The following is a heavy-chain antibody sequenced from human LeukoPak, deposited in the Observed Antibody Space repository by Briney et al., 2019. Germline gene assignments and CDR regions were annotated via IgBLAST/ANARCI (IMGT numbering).Heavy chain of an antibody. J-gene: IGHJ4*02. CDR3: ATSGPDFLPVSPLLDY. D-gene: IGHD2/OR15-2a*01. CDR1: GYSFTGYY. V-gene: IGHV1-2*02. CDR2: INPNTGDT. Sequence: ASVKVSCKASGYSFTGYYMHWVRQAPGQGPGWMGWINPNTGDTDYAPKFQGRVTMTRDTSISTAYVELSRLQSDDTAMYYCATSGPDFLPVSPLLDYWGQGTLVTVSS.